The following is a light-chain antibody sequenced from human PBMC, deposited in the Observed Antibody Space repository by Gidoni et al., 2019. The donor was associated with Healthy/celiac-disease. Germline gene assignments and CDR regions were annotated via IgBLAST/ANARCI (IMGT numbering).Light chain of an antibody. V-gene: IGKV3-20*01. CDR1: QSVSSSC. CDR3: QQYGSSPPYT. CDR2: GAS. J-gene: IGKJ2*01. Sequence: EIVLTQSPGTLSLSPGERATLSCRASQSVSSSCLAWYQQKPGQDPRLLIHGASSRATGIPDRFSGSGSGTDFALTISRMEHEDVAVYYCQQYGSSPPYTFGQGTKLEIK.